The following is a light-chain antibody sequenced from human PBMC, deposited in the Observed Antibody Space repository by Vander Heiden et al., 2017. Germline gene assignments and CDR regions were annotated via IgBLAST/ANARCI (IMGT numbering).Light chain of an antibody. V-gene: IGKV1-9*01. CDR2: AAS. Sequence: IQLTQSPSSLSASVGDRVTITCRASQDISNYLAWYQQKPGKAPKLLIYAASTLEGGVPSRFSGSGSGTDFTLTISSLQPADFATYYCQQLNTYQTFGQETKLEIK. CDR1: QDISNY. J-gene: IGKJ2*01. CDR3: QQLNTYQT.